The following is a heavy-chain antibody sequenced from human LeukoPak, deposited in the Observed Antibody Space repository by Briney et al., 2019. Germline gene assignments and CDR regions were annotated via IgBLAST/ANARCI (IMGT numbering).Heavy chain of an antibody. CDR1: GGSISSYY. CDR3: ARDHLSTFTTDYYYYYGMDV. D-gene: IGHD2/OR15-2a*01. V-gene: IGHV4-59*01. Sequence: SETLSLTCTVSGGSISSYYWSWIRQPPGKGLEWIGYIYYSGSTNYNPSLKSRVTISVDTSKNQFSLKLSSVTAADTAVYYCARDHLSTFTTDYYYYYGMDVWGQGTTVTVSS. CDR2: IYYSGST. J-gene: IGHJ6*02.